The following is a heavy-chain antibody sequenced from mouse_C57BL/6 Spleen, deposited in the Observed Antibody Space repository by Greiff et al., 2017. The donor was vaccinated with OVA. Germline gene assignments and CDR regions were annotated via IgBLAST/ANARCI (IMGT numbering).Heavy chain of an antibody. D-gene: IGHD2-1*01. Sequence: VQVVESGAELVKPGASVKLSCKASGYTFTEYTIHWVKQRSGQGLEWIGWFYPGSGSIKYNEKFKDKATLTADKSSSTVYMELRSLTSEDSAVYYCGGREGICCGIPWFDDWGKGTLVTVSA. CDR3: GGREGICCGIPWFDD. V-gene: IGHV1-62-2*01. CDR2: FYPGSGSI. J-gene: IGHJ3*01. CDR1: GYTFTEYT.